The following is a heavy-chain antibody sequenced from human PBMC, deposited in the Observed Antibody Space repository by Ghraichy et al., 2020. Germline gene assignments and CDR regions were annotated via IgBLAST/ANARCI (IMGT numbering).Heavy chain of an antibody. Sequence: ASVKVSCKASGYTFTSYYMHWVRQAPGQGLEWMGIINPSGGSTSYAQKFQGRVTMTRDTSTSTVYMELSSLRSEDTAVYYCARDRFYDYRQGYMDVWGKGTTVTVSS. J-gene: IGHJ6*03. V-gene: IGHV1-46*01. CDR3: ARDRFYDYRQGYMDV. CDR1: GYTFTSYY. D-gene: IGHD5-12*01. CDR2: INPSGGST.